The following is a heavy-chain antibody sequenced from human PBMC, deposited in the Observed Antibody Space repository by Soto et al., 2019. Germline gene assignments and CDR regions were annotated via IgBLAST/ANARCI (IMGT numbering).Heavy chain of an antibody. D-gene: IGHD6-19*01. J-gene: IGHJ4*02. V-gene: IGHV4-61*01. CDR2: IYYSVST. CDR3: ASYSSGWSDVIY. CDR1: GGSVSSGSYY. Sequence: QVQLQESGPGLVKPSETLSLTCTVSGGSVSSGSYYWSWIRQPPGKGLEWIGYIYYSVSTNYNPSLKSRVXXXVXXSKNRFSRKVSSVTAADTAVDYCASYSSGWSDVIYWGPGPLVTVSS.